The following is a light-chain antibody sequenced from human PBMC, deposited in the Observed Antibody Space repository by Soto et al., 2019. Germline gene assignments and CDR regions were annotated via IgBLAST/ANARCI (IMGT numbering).Light chain of an antibody. CDR3: SSFTSTTTYV. Sequence: QSVLTQPASVSGSPGQSIAISCTXTSSDVGSHDLVSWYQQQSGKVPKLIIYDVSSRPSGVSNRFSGSKSGNTASLTISGLQAEDEADYYCSSFTSTTTYVFGTGTKVTVL. CDR1: SSDVGSHDL. V-gene: IGLV2-14*02. J-gene: IGLJ1*01. CDR2: DVS.